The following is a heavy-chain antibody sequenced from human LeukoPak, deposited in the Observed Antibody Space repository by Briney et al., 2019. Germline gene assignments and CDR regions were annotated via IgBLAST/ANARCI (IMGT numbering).Heavy chain of an antibody. J-gene: IGHJ4*02. V-gene: IGHV3-23*01. CDR1: GFRFSNYA. Sequence: GGSLRLSCAASGFRFSNYAMSWVRQAPGKGLEWVSLIGDNGGTTYYADSVKGRFIISRDNSKNTLNLQMTSLRAEDTAVYFCAKGRGSGTYTFDYWGQGTLVTVSS. CDR2: IGDNGGTT. D-gene: IGHD3-10*01. CDR3: AKGRGSGTYTFDY.